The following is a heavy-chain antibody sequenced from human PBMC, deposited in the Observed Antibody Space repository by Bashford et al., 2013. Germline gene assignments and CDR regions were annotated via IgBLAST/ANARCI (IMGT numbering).Heavy chain of an antibody. CDR2: LLRWEAP. V-gene: IGHV4-31*03. Sequence: SETLSLTCTVSGGSISSGGYYWSWIRQLPREGPGVDRLHLLRWEAPTTTRPLKSRINISVDTSKNQFSLKVSSVTAADTAVYYCAREAMSTDPINYYYYGMDRLGPKGTTGSPSPQ. CDR1: GGSISSGGYY. D-gene: IGHD2-8*02. CDR3: AREAMSTDPINYYYYGMDR. J-gene: IGHJ6*04.